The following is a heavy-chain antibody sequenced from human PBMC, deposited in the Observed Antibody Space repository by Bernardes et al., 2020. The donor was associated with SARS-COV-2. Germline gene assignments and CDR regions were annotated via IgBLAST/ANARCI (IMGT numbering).Heavy chain of an antibody. D-gene: IGHD3-22*01. J-gene: IGHJ2*01. Sequence: SETLSLTCTVSGGSISSGSYYWSWIRQPAGKALEWIGHIYSSGITNYNPSLKSRVTISVDTSKNQFSLKLSSVTAADTVVYYCARDYYFYWYFDLWGRGTLVTVSS. CDR3: ARDYYFYWYFDL. CDR1: GGSISSGSYY. CDR2: IYSSGIT. V-gene: IGHV4-61*09.